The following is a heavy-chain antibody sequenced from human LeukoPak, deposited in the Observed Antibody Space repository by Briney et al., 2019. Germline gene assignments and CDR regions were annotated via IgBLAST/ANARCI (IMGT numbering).Heavy chain of an antibody. D-gene: IGHD3-22*01. V-gene: IGHV3-7*03. Sequence: GGSLRLSCAASGFIFSSNWMSWVRLAPGKGLEWVANIKEDGTETYYVDSVKGRFTISRDNAKNSLYLQMNSLRVEDTAVYYCAKDGDSSGFYLYYFDYWGQGTLVTVSS. CDR1: GFIFSSNW. CDR2: IKEDGTET. CDR3: AKDGDSSGFYLYYFDY. J-gene: IGHJ4*02.